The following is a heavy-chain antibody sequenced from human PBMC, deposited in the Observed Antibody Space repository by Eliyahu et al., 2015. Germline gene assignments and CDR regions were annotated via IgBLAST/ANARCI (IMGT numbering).Heavy chain of an antibody. CDR1: GFLFSNYA. D-gene: IGHD1-1*01. CDR3: AKALTTGHYWAHFDK. V-gene: IGHV3-23*01. J-gene: IGHJ4*02. Sequence: EVQLLESGGGLVQAGGSLRLSCAASGFLFSNYAMNWVRQAPGKGLEWVSXSXGSGRNTYYADSVQGRFTVSRDSSSNTLYLQMSSLTAEDTAVYYCAKALTTGHYWAHFDKWGQGTLVTVSS. CDR2: SXGSGRNT.